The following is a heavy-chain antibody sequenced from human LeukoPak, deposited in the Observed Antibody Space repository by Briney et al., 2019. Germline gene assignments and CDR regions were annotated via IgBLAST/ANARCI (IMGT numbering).Heavy chain of an antibody. CDR2: IWYDGSNK. CDR3: ARDLYDSSGYGY. J-gene: IGHJ4*02. CDR1: GFTFSSCG. Sequence: GGSLRLSCVASGFTFSSCGMHWVRQAPGKGLEWVAIIWYDGSNKYYADSVKGRFTISRDNPRNTLYLQMDSLRAEDTAVYYCARDLYDSSGYGYWGQGTLVTVSS. V-gene: IGHV3-33*01. D-gene: IGHD3-22*01.